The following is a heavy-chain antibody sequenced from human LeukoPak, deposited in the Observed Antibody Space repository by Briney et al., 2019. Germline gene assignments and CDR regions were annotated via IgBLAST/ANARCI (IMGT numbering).Heavy chain of an antibody. CDR3: ARGRDSSGYYYSFTEYFQH. CDR2: INHSGST. CDR1: GGSFSGYY. V-gene: IGHV4-34*01. D-gene: IGHD3-22*01. J-gene: IGHJ1*01. Sequence: SETLSLTCAVYGGSFSGYYWSWIRQPPGKGLEWIGEINHSGSTNYNPSLKGRVTISVDTSKNQFSLKLSSVTAADTAVYYCARGRDSSGYYYSFTEYFQHWGQGTLVTVSS.